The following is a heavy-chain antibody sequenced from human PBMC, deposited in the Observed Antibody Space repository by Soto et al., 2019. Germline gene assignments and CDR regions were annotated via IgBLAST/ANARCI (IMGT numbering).Heavy chain of an antibody. CDR3: ARDGSWKWIQEYYYYYYGMDV. V-gene: IGHV1-18*01. J-gene: IGHJ6*02. CDR2: ISAYNGNT. Sequence: QVQLVQSGAEVKKPGASVKVSCKASGYTFTSYGISWVRQAPGQGLEWMGWISAYNGNTNYAQKLQGRVTMTTDTSTSTAYMELRSLRSDDTAVYYCARDGSWKWIQEYYYYYYGMDVWGQGTTVTVSS. CDR1: GYTFTSYG. D-gene: IGHD5-18*01.